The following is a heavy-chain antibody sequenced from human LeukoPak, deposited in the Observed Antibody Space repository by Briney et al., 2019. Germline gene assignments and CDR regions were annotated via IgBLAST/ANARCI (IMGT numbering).Heavy chain of an antibody. J-gene: IGHJ6*04. V-gene: IGHV1-18*01. CDR2: ISAYNGNT. CDR3: ARGRGVPPPDYYYGMTS. CDR1: GYTFTSYG. Sequence: GASVKVSCKASGYTFTSYGISWVRQAPGQGLEWIGWISAYNGNTNYAQKLQGRVTMTTDTSTSTAYMELRSLRSDDTAVYYCARGRGVPPPDYYYGMTSGAKGPRSPSPQ. D-gene: IGHD3-10*01.